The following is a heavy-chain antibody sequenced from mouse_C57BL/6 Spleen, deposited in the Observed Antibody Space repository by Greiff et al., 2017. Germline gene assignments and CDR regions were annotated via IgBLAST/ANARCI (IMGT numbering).Heavy chain of an antibody. J-gene: IGHJ4*01. Sequence: VQLQQSGPELVKPGASVKISCKASGYSFTDYNMNWVKQSNGKSLEWIGVINPNYGTTSYNQKFKGKATLTVDQSSSTAYMQLNSLTSEDSAVYYGARNDRVVATRAMDYWGQGTSVTVSS. V-gene: IGHV1-39*01. D-gene: IGHD1-1*01. CDR3: ARNDRVVATRAMDY. CDR2: INPNYGTT. CDR1: GYSFTDYN.